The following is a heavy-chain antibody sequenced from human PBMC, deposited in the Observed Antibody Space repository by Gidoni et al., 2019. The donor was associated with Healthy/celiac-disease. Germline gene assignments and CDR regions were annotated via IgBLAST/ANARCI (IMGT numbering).Heavy chain of an antibody. CDR2: ISWNSGSI. J-gene: IGHJ4*02. CDR1: GFTFDDYA. Sequence: EVQLVESGGGLVQPGRSLRLSCAASGFTFDDYAMHWVRQAPGKGLEWVSCISWNSGSIGYADSVKGRFTISRDNAKNSLYLQMNSLRAEDTALYYCAKGPSVAGYFDYWGQGTLVTVSS. D-gene: IGHD6-19*01. V-gene: IGHV3-9*01. CDR3: AKGPSVAGYFDY.